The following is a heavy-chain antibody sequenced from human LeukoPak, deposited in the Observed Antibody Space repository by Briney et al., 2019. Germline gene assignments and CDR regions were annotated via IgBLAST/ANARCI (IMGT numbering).Heavy chain of an antibody. V-gene: IGHV3-30-3*01. CDR1: GFTFSSYA. Sequence: PGGSLRLSCAASGFTFSSYAMHWVRQAPGKGLEWVAVISYDGSNKYYADSVKGRFTISRDNSKNTLYLQMNSLRAKDTAVYYCARGPYYDFWSGYGLSGYWGQGTLVTVSS. J-gene: IGHJ4*02. D-gene: IGHD3-3*01. CDR2: ISYDGSNK. CDR3: ARGPYYDFWSGYGLSGY.